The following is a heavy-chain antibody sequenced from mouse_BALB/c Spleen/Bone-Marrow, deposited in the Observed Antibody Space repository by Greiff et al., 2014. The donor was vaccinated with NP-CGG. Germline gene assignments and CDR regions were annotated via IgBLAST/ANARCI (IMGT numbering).Heavy chain of an antibody. CDR1: GFTFRSFG. CDR2: ISGGTSTI. CDR3: VRGGYYVPSYFDS. V-gene: IGHV5-17*02. Sequence: DVMLVESGGGLVQPGGSRKLSCAASGFTFRSFGMHWARQAPKKGLEWVAYISGGTSTIYYADTVKGRFTISRDNPNNTLFLQMTSLRSEDTAMYYCVRGGYYVPSYFDSWGQGTTLTVSS. D-gene: IGHD2-3*01. J-gene: IGHJ2*01.